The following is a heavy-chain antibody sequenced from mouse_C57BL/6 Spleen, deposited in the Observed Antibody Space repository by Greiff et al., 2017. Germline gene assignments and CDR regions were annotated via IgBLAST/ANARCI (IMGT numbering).Heavy chain of an antibody. CDR1: GFTFGDYG. Sequence: EVKLVESGGGLVKPGGSLKLSCAASGFTFGDYGMHWVRQAPEKGLEWVAYISSGSSTIYYADTVKGRFTISRDNAKNTLFLQMTSLRSEDTAMYYCARKNWVYAMDYWGQGTSVTVSS. J-gene: IGHJ4*01. CDR2: ISSGSSTI. CDR3: ARKNWVYAMDY. V-gene: IGHV5-17*01. D-gene: IGHD4-1*01.